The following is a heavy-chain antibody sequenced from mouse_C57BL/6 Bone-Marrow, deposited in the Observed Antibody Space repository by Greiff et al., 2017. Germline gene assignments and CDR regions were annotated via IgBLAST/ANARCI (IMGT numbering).Heavy chain of an antibody. Sequence: EVNVVESGGGRVKPGGSLKLRCGACGFTFSSYAMSWVRQTPEKRLEWVATISDGGSYTYYPDNVKGRFTISRDNAKNNLYLQMSHLKSEDTAMYYCARTDGNLYYHAIDYWRQAASIPAST. V-gene: IGHV5-4*03. CDR2: ISDGGSYT. J-gene: IGHJ4*01. D-gene: IGHD1-1*01. CDR3: ARTDGNLYYHAIDY. CDR1: GFTFSSYA.